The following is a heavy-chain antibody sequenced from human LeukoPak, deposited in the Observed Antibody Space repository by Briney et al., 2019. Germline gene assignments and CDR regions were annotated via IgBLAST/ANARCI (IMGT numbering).Heavy chain of an antibody. CDR1: GFTVSSNY. CDR3: ARGWIQLWSPIFDY. J-gene: IGHJ4*02. Sequence: LGGSLRLSCAASGFTVSSNYMSWVRQAPGKGLEWVSVIYSGGSTYYADSVKGRFTISRDNSKNTLYLQMNSLRAEDTAVYYCARGWIQLWSPIFDYWGQGTLVTVSS. D-gene: IGHD5-18*01. V-gene: IGHV3-66*01. CDR2: IYSGGST.